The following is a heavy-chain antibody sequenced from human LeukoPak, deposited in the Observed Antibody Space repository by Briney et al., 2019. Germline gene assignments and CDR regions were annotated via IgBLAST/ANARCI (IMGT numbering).Heavy chain of an antibody. D-gene: IGHD3-10*01. Sequence: GGSLRLSCVASGFTFSSYEMNWVRQAPGKGLEWVSYISSSGSTIYYADSVKGRFTISRDNAKNSLYLQMNSLRAEDTAVYYCARDLGGFLDYWGQGTLVTVSS. J-gene: IGHJ4*02. CDR3: ARDLGGFLDY. CDR1: GFTFSSYE. V-gene: IGHV3-48*03. CDR2: ISSSGSTI.